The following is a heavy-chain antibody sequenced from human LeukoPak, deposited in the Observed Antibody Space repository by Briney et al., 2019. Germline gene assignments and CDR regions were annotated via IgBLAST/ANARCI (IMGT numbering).Heavy chain of an antibody. D-gene: IGHD2-21*02. Sequence: GGSLRLSCVASGFTFSGFEMNWVRQAPGKGLEWISYISSSYRTIYYADSVKGRFTVSRDNTKNSIYLQMNSLRVEDTAVYYCARAHVRYCGGDCYTAHFDYWGRGTLITVSS. V-gene: IGHV3-48*03. CDR1: GFTFSGFE. J-gene: IGHJ4*02. CDR3: ARAHVRYCGGDCYTAHFDY. CDR2: ISSSYRTI.